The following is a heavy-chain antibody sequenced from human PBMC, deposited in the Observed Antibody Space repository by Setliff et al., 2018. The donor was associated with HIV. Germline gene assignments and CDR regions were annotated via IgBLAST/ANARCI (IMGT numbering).Heavy chain of an antibody. Sequence: ASVKVSCKASGYTFTNYYIHWGRQAPGQGRVWMGIINPSAVTSYGQKFQGRLTVTRDTSTGTVYMALTRLRSEDTAAYYCVRGGGSGAYPPFEYWGQGTLVTVSS. CDR1: GYTFTNYY. J-gene: IGHJ4*02. CDR2: INPSAVT. CDR3: VRGGGSGAYPPFEY. V-gene: IGHV1-46*01. D-gene: IGHD3-16*01.